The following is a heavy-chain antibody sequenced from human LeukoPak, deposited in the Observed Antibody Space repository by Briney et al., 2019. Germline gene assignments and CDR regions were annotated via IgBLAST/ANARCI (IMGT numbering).Heavy chain of an antibody. Sequence: GGSLRLSCAASGFTFSSYEMNWVRQAPGKGLEWVSCISSSYSTIYYADSVKGRFTISRDNAKNSLYLQMNSLRAEDTAVYYCAELGITMIGGVWGKGTTVTISS. CDR1: GFTFSSYE. D-gene: IGHD3-10*02. CDR2: ISSSYSTI. V-gene: IGHV3-48*03. CDR3: AELGITMIGGV. J-gene: IGHJ6*04.